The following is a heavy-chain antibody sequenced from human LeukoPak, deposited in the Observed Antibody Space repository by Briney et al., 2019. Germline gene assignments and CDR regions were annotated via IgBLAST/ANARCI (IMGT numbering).Heavy chain of an antibody. CDR3: ARLGLGSGSSCDY. V-gene: IGHV5-51*01. CDR2: IYPGDSET. Sequence: GESLQISCKVSGDNFASYRIGWVRQMPGKGLEWMGFIYPGDSETKNSPSFQGRVTMSADKSISTAYLQWSSLKASDTAIYYCARLGLGSGSSCDYWGQGTLVIVSS. CDR1: GDNFASYR. J-gene: IGHJ4*02. D-gene: IGHD3-10*01.